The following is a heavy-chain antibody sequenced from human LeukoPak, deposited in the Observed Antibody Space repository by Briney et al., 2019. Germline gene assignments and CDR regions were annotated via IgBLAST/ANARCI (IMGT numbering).Heavy chain of an antibody. CDR1: GFTFSDYT. CDR3: ARETVTGVDY. V-gene: IGHV3-48*02. CDR2: ISSTSSTI. D-gene: IGHD4-17*01. Sequence: GGSLRLSCTASGFTFSDYTMNWVRQAPGKGLAWVSSISSTSSTIYYADSVKGRFTISRDNAKNSLYLQMNSLRDEDTAVYYCARETVTGVDYWGQGTLGSVSS. J-gene: IGHJ4*02.